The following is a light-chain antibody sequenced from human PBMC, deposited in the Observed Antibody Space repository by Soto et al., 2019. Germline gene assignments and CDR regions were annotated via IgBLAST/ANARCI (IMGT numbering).Light chain of an antibody. CDR2: EVS. Sequence: QSALTQPASVSGSPGQSITISCTRTSSDVGGYNSVSWYQQHPGKAPKLMIYEVSNRPSGVSNRFSGSKSGNTASLTISGLQAEDEADYYCSSYTSSSRYVFGTGTKLTVL. J-gene: IGLJ1*01. CDR1: SSDVGGYNS. V-gene: IGLV2-14*01. CDR3: SSYTSSSRYV.